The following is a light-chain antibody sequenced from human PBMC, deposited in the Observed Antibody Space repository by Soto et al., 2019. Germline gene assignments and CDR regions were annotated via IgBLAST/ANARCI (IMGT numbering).Light chain of an antibody. V-gene: IGKV1-5*01. CDR2: GAS. J-gene: IGKJ3*01. Sequence: DIQMTQSPSTLSASVGDRVTITCRASQSISSWLAWYQQKPGKAPKLLIYGASSLESGVPSRFSGSVSGTEFTLTISSLQPDDFATYYCQQYNSYSSFGPGTKVDIK. CDR3: QQYNSYSS. CDR1: QSISSW.